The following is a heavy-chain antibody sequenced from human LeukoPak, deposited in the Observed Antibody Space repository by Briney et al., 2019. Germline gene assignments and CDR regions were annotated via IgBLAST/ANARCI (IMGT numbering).Heavy chain of an antibody. J-gene: IGHJ5*02. V-gene: IGHV4-61*02. CDR2: IYTSGST. Sequence: PSQTLSLTCTVSGASVNSGNYYWTWIRQPAGKRLEWIGRIYTSGSTNYNPSLKSRVTISIDASKNQFSLRLSSVTAADTAVYYCARQVVTASGNWFDPWGQGTLVTVSS. CDR1: GASVNSGNYY. CDR3: ARQVVTASGNWFDP. D-gene: IGHD2-21*02.